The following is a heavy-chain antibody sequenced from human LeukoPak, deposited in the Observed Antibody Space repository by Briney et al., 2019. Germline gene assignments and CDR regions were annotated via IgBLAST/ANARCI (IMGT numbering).Heavy chain of an antibody. V-gene: IGHV3-7*01. Sequence: PGGSLRLSCAASGFTFSNYWMSWVRQAPGKGLEWVANIKQDGSEKHYVDSVKGRFTISTDNAKNSMDLQMNSLRAEDTAVYYCARVLIAARPNPLDYWGQGTLVTVSS. CDR3: ARVLIAARPNPLDY. CDR1: GFTFSNYW. J-gene: IGHJ4*02. D-gene: IGHD6-6*01. CDR2: IKQDGSEK.